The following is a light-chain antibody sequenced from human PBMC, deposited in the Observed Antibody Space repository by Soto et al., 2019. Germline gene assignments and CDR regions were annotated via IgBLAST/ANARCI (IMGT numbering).Light chain of an antibody. J-gene: IGLJ1*01. V-gene: IGLV2-8*01. Sequence: QSVLTQPPSPSGSPGQSVTISCTGNSSDVGGYNYVSWYQHHPGKAPKLIIYEVYKRPSGVPDRFSGSKSGNTAALTVSGLQAEDEADYYCSSYVGTNSYVFGTGTKVTV. CDR2: EVY. CDR3: SSYVGTNSYV. CDR1: SSDVGGYNY.